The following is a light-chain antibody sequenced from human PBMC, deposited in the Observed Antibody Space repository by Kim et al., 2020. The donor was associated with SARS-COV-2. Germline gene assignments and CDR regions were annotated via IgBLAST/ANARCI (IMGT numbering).Light chain of an antibody. V-gene: IGKV3-11*01. J-gene: IGKJ5*01. CDR2: DAS. CDR3: QQRNNWPRIT. Sequence: EIVLTQSPATLSLSPGERATLSCRASQSVSSDLAWYQQKRNQAPRLLIYDASNRATGIPARFSGSGSGTDFTLTISSLEPEDFAVYYCQQRNNWPRITFGQGTRLEIK. CDR1: QSVSSD.